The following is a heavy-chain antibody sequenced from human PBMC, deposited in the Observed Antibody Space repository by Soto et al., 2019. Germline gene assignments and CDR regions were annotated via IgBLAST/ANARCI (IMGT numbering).Heavy chain of an antibody. Sequence: QVQLVQSGAEVKKPGSSVKVSCKASGGTFSSYTISWVRQAPGQGLEWMGRILPILGIANYAQKFQGRVTITADKSTSTAYMELSSLRSEDTAVYYCARTDYYGSGSYWGYWGQGTLVTVSS. CDR3: ARTDYYGSGSYWGY. D-gene: IGHD3-10*01. J-gene: IGHJ4*02. V-gene: IGHV1-69*02. CDR2: ILPILGIA. CDR1: GGTFSSYT.